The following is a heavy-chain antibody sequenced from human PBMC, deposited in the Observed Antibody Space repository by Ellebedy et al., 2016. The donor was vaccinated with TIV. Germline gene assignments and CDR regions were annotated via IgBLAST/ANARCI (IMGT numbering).Heavy chain of an antibody. CDR1: GFIFSDYH. D-gene: IGHD2-2*01. CDR3: ARRLKESSANAFDY. CDR2: ISSDSSNI. V-gene: IGHV3-48*01. Sequence: PGGSLRLSCGASGFIFSDYHMNWVRQAPGKGLEWVSYISSDSSNIRYAYSVRGRVTISRDNGRNSLFLQMNSLGVEDTAVYYCARRLKESSANAFDYWGQGTLLTVSS. J-gene: IGHJ4*02.